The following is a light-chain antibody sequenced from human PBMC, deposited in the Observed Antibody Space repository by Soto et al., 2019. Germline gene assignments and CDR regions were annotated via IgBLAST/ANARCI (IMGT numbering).Light chain of an antibody. V-gene: IGKV1-9*01. CDR1: QDITSY. J-gene: IGKJ4*01. Sequence: DLQLTQSPSFLSASVGDRVTLTCRASQDITSYLAWYQQKPGKAPKLLIYAASTLQSGVPSRFSGSGSGTEFTLTISSLQPEDFATYYCQQLNSYPVTFGGGTKVEIK. CDR3: QQLNSYPVT. CDR2: AAS.